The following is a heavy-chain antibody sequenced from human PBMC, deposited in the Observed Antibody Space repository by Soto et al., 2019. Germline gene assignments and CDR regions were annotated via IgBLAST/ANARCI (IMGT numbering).Heavy chain of an antibody. CDR3: ARDQTRIYYDILTGYHDPFDY. D-gene: IGHD3-9*01. CDR2: ISAYNGNT. J-gene: IGHJ4*02. V-gene: IGHV1-18*01. CDR1: GYTFTSYG. Sequence: ASVKVSCKASGYTFTSYGISWVRQAPGQGLEWMGWISAYNGNTNYAQKLQGRVTMTTDTSTSTAYMELRSLRSDDTAVYYCARDQTRIYYDILTGYHDPFDYWGQGTLVTVSS.